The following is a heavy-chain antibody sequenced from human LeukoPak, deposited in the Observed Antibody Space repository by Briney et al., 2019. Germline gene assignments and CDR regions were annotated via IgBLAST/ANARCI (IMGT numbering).Heavy chain of an antibody. J-gene: IGHJ4*02. Sequence: PGGSLRLSCAASGFTFSSYGMHWVRQAPGKGLEWVAVIWYDGSNKYYADSVKGRFTISRDNSKNTLYLQMNSLRAEDTAVYYCARDPMRYDSSGYYPLGYYFDYWGQGTLVTVSS. V-gene: IGHV3-30*19. D-gene: IGHD3-22*01. CDR1: GFTFSSYG. CDR2: IWYDGSNK. CDR3: ARDPMRYDSSGYYPLGYYFDY.